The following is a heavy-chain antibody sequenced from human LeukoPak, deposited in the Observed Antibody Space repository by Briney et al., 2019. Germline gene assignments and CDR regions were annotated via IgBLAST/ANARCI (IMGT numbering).Heavy chain of an antibody. CDR3: AKTSGSSWLDAFDI. CDR1: GYTFRSYA. Sequence: GTSLTLSCAASGYTFRSYAMTWVRQAPGKGLEWVSSISGSGNTTFYADSVRGRFTISRANSKNTLYLQMNRMRLDDTAVYYCAKTSGSSWLDAFDIWGQGTMVTVSS. J-gene: IGHJ3*02. D-gene: IGHD6-13*01. V-gene: IGHV3-23*01. CDR2: ISGSGNTT.